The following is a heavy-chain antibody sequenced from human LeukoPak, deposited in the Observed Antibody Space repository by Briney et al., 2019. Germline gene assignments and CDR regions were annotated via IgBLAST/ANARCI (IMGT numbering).Heavy chain of an antibody. Sequence: SETLSLTCAVYGGSFSGYYWSWIRQPPGKGLEWIGEINHSGSTNYNPSLKSRVTISVDTSKNQFSLNLSSVTAADTAVYYCARQWELLRSFDYWGQGTLVTVSS. D-gene: IGHD1-26*01. J-gene: IGHJ4*02. CDR3: ARQWELLRSFDY. CDR1: GGSFSGYY. CDR2: INHSGST. V-gene: IGHV4-34*01.